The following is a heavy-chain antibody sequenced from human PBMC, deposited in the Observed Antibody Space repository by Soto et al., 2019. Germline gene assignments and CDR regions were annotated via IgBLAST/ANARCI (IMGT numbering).Heavy chain of an antibody. CDR1: CWSIRSSKL. V-gene: IGHV4-4*02. Sequence: SEALSLTCAVSCWSIRSSKLWGWVRPPPGKGLEWIGEIYHSGSTNYNPSLKSRVTISVDKSKNQFSLKLSSVTAADTAVYYCARLSNPWGNSVMDYWGQGTLVTVSS. CDR2: IYHSGST. J-gene: IGHJ4*02. D-gene: IGHD3-16*01. CDR3: ARLSNPWGNSVMDY.